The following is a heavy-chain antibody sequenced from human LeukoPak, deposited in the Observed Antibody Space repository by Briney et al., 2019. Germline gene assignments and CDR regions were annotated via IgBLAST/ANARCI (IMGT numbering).Heavy chain of an antibody. D-gene: IGHD6-19*01. CDR2: IYHSGST. CDR3: ASPDIAVAGDYYMDV. J-gene: IGHJ6*03. CDR1: GYSISSGYY. V-gene: IGHV4-38-2*02. Sequence: SETLSLTCTVSGYSISSGYYWGWIRQPPGKGLEWIGSIYHSGSTYYNPSLKSRVTISVDTPKNQFSLKLSSVTAADTAVYYCASPDIAVAGDYYMDVWGKGTTVTVSS.